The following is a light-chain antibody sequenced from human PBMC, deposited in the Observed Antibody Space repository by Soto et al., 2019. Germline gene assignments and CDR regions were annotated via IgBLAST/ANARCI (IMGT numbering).Light chain of an antibody. CDR1: QNINSH. CDR2: AAS. J-gene: IGKJ2*01. V-gene: IGKV1-39*01. CDR3: QQSHITTLFT. Sequence: DIQMTQSPSSLSASLGDRVTITCRASQNINSHLNWYQQKPGKAPKVLIYAASRLQSGVPSRFSGSGSGTEFTLIISSLEPEDFATYYCQQSHITTLFTFGKGTKLEIK.